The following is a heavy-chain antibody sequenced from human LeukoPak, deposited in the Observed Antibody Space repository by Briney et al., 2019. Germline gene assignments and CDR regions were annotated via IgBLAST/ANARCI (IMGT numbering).Heavy chain of an antibody. Sequence: GGSLRLSCVASGFTFTNYWMSWFRQAPGKGLEWVANIKQDGSEKYYVDSVKGRFTISRDNAKNSLYLQMNSLRAEDTAAYYCARDPLWFGVPLDYWGQGTLVTVSS. D-gene: IGHD3-10*01. CDR1: GFTFTNYW. CDR3: ARDPLWFGVPLDY. CDR2: IKQDGSEK. V-gene: IGHV3-7*01. J-gene: IGHJ4*02.